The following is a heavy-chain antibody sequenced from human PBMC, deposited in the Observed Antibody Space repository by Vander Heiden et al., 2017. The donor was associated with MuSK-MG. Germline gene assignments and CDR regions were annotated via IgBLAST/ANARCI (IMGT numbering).Heavy chain of an antibody. D-gene: IGHD2-21*02. CDR1: GGSISSYY. J-gene: IGHJ2*01. CDR2: IYYSGST. CDR3: ARRDSSLWYFDL. Sequence: QVQLQESGPGLVKPSDTLSLACTVSGGSISSYYWSWIRQPPGKGLEWIGYIYYSGSTNYNPSLKGRVTISVDTSKNQFSLKLSSVTAADTAVYYCARRDSSLWYFDLWGRGTLVTVSS. V-gene: IGHV4-59*01.